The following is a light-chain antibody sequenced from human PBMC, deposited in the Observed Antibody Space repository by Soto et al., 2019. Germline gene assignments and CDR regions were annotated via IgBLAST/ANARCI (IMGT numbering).Light chain of an antibody. J-gene: IGLJ2*01. CDR2: EVT. CDR1: SSDVGNYHY. V-gene: IGLV2-8*01. CDR3: SSYAGSNNL. Sequence: QSALTQPPSASGSPGQSVTISCTGTSSDVGNYHYVSWYQQHPGKAPKLLIYEVTKRPSGVPDRFSGSKSGNTASLTVSGLQAEDEANYYCSSYAGSNNLFGGGTKVTVL.